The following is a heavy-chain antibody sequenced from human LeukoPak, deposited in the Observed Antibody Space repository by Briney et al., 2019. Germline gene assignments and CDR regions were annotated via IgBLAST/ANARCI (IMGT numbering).Heavy chain of an antibody. CDR1: GYTFTGYY. Sequence: ASVKVSCKASGYTFTGYYMHWVRQAPGQGLECMGWINPNSGDTNYAQKFQGRVTMTRDTSVSTAYMELSRLRSDDTAVYYCARDHDYGDYWGGEDSYYYYGMDVWGQGTTVTVSS. CDR2: INPNSGDT. V-gene: IGHV1-2*02. J-gene: IGHJ6*02. CDR3: ARDHDYGDYWGGEDSYYYYGMDV. D-gene: IGHD4-17*01.